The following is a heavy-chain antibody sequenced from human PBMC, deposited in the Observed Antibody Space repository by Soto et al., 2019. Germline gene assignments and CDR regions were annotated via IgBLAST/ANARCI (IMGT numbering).Heavy chain of an antibody. Sequence: PWESLKISCKGSVYSFAGYWITWVSQKRVKGLEWMGRIDPSHSQTYYSPSFRGHVTISVTKSITTVFLQWSTLRASDTVMYYCPTQIYESDTGSNCRYYFDSWGQGTPVTASS. CDR1: VYSFAGYW. J-gene: IGHJ4*02. CDR3: PTQIYESDTGSNCRYYFDS. V-gene: IGHV5-10-1*01. D-gene: IGHD5-18*01. CDR2: IDPSHSQT.